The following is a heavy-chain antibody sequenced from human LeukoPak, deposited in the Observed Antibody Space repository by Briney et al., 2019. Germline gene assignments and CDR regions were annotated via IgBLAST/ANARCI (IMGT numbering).Heavy chain of an antibody. V-gene: IGHV1-8*01. J-gene: IGHJ5*02. D-gene: IGHD6-19*01. CDR3: ARGYIAVAGTGDWFDP. CDR1: GYTFTSYD. CDR2: MNPNSGNT. Sequence: ASVTVSCKASGYTFTSYDINWVRQATGQGLEWMGWMNPNSGNTGYAQKFQGRVTMTRNTSISTAYMELSSLRSEDTAVYYCARGYIAVAGTGDWFDPWGQGTLVTVSS.